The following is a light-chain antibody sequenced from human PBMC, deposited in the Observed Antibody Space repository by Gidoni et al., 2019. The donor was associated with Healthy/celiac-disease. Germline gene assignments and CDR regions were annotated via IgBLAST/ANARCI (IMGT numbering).Light chain of an antibody. CDR2: DAS. Sequence: IVLTQSPATLSLSPGERATLSCRASPSVSNYLAWYQQKPGQAPRLLIYDASNRATSIPARFSGSGSGTDFTLTISSLEPEDFAVYYWQRSNSWWTFGQGTKVEIK. V-gene: IGKV3-11*01. J-gene: IGKJ1*01. CDR3: QRSNSWWT. CDR1: PSVSNY.